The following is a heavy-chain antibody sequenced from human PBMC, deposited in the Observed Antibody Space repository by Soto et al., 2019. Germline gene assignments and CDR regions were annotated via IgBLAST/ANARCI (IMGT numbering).Heavy chain of an antibody. CDR1: GGSISSGDYY. Sequence: QVQLQESGPGLVKPSQTLSLTCTVSGGSISSGDYYWSWIRQPPGKGLEWIGYIYYSGSTYYNPSLKSRVTISVDTSKNQFSLKLSSVTAADTAVYYCARGRQEYDFWSGYYWSSWFDPWGQGTLVTVSS. J-gene: IGHJ5*02. CDR2: IYYSGST. V-gene: IGHV4-30-4*01. D-gene: IGHD3-3*01. CDR3: ARGRQEYDFWSGYYWSSWFDP.